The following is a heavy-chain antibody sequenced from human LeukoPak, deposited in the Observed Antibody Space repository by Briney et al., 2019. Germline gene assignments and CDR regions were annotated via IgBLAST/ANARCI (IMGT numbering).Heavy chain of an antibody. J-gene: IGHJ6*04. CDR2: ISSSGSTI. D-gene: IGHD3-10*02. V-gene: IGHV3-48*03. Sequence: GGSLRLSCAASGFTFSGYEMNWVRQAPGKGLEGVSYISSSGSTIYYADSVKGRFTISRDNAKNSLYLQMNSLRAEDTAVYYCAELGITMIGGVWGKGTTVTISS. CDR3: AELGITMIGGV. CDR1: GFTFSGYE.